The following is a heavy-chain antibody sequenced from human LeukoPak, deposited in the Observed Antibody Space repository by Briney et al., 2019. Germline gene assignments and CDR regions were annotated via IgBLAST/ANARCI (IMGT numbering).Heavy chain of an antibody. CDR2: ISSSSSYI. CDR3: ARHIYDSSGYSDY. J-gene: IGHJ4*02. V-gene: IGHV3-21*01. Sequence: PGGSLRLSCAASGFTFSSYSMNWVRQAPGKGLEWVSSISSSSSYIYYADSVKGRFTTSRDNAKNSLYLQMNSLRAEDTAVYYCARHIYDSSGYSDYWGQGTLVTVSS. CDR1: GFTFSSYS. D-gene: IGHD3-22*01.